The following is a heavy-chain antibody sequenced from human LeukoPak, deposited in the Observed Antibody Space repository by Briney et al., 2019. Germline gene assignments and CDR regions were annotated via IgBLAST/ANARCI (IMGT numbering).Heavy chain of an antibody. D-gene: IGHD3-22*01. J-gene: IGHJ4*02. CDR1: GFTFSSYA. CDR2: ISGSGGST. Sequence: GGSLRLSCAASGFTFSSYAMSWVRQAPGKGLEWVSAISGSGGSTYHADSVKGRFTISRDNSKNTLYLQMNSLRAEDTAVYYCAKATYYYDSSGLGYWGQGTLVTVSS. CDR3: AKATYYYDSSGLGY. V-gene: IGHV3-23*01.